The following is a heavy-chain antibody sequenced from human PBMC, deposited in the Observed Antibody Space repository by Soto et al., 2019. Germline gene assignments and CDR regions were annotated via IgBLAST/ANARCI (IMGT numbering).Heavy chain of an antibody. CDR2: INYSGST. Sequence: YCGRRIRQPTGKGLEWIGGINYSGSTYYNPSLKSRVTISVDTSKNQFSLKLSSVTAADTAVYYCASHYYDYVWGSYRPSPYFDYWGQGTLVTVSS. CDR1: YC. D-gene: IGHD3-16*02. J-gene: IGHJ4*02. V-gene: IGHV4-39*01. CDR3: ASHYYDYVWGSYRPSPYFDY.